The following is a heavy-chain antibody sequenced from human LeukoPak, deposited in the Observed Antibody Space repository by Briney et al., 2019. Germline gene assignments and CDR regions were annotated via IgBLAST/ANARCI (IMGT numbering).Heavy chain of an antibody. CDR2: INPSGGST. V-gene: IGHV1-46*01. J-gene: IGHJ6*03. D-gene: IGHD2-2*01. CDR1: GYTFTSYY. CDR3: ARSERHCSSTSCSNYYYYYMDV. Sequence: ASVKVSCKASGYTFTSYYMHWVRQAPGQGLEWMGIINPSGGSTSYARKFQGRVTMTRDMSTSTVYMELSSLRSEDTAVYYCARSERHCSSTSCSNYYYYYMDVWGKGTTVTVSS.